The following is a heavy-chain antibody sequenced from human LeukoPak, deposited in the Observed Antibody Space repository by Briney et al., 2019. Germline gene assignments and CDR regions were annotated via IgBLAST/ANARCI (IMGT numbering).Heavy chain of an antibody. CDR2: ISGSGGST. Sequence: PGGSLRLSCAASGFTFDDYAMHWVRQAPGKGLEWVSAISGSGGSTYYADSVKGRFTISRDSVKNSLYLQVTSVRADDTAMYYCVRDDYDFWSGYQRYFEFWGQGTLVTVSS. V-gene: IGHV3-23*01. CDR3: VRDDYDFWSGYQRYFEF. J-gene: IGHJ4*02. CDR1: GFTFDDYA. D-gene: IGHD3-3*01.